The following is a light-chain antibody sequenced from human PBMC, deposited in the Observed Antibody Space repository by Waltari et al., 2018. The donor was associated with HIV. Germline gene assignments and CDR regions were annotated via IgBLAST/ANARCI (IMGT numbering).Light chain of an antibody. J-gene: IGLJ3*02. CDR1: SSNIGSNT. CDR3: AAWDDSLNDPV. Sequence: QSVLTQPPSASGTPGQRVTISCSGSSSNIGSNTVNWYQQLPGTAPKLLIYSNNQRPSGVPDRFAGSKSGTSASLDISGLQSEDEADYYCAAWDDSLNDPVFGGGTKLTVL. CDR2: SNN. V-gene: IGLV1-44*01.